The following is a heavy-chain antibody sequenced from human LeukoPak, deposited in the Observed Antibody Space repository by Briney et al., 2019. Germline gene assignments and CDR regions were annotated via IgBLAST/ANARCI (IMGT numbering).Heavy chain of an antibody. CDR1: GGTFSSYA. J-gene: IGHJ5*02. Sequence: GASVKVSCKASGGTFSSYAISWVRQAPGQRLESMGGSIPIFGTANYAQTFQGRVTITADESTSTAYMELSSLRSEDTAVYYCARDGAARGSSLNWFDPWGQGTLVTVSS. V-gene: IGHV1-69*13. D-gene: IGHD6-6*01. CDR3: ARDGAARGSSLNWFDP. CDR2: SIPIFGTA.